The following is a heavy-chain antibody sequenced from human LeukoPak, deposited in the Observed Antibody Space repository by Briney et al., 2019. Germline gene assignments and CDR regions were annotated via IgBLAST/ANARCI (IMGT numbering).Heavy chain of an antibody. D-gene: IGHD6-13*01. CDR2: IYSGGST. V-gene: IGHV3-66*01. Sequence: GGSLRLSCAASGFTVSSNYMSWVRQAPGKGLEWVSVIYSGGSTYYADSVKGRFTISRDNSKNTLYLQMNSLRAEDTAVYYCARTWPYSSSWYTFDYWGQGTLVTVSS. J-gene: IGHJ4*02. CDR3: ARTWPYSSSWYTFDY. CDR1: GFTVSSNY.